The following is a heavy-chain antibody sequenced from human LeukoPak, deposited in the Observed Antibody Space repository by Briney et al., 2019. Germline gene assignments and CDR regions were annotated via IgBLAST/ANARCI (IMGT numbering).Heavy chain of an antibody. CDR3: ARDRPAAYYDFWSGPFPAVNWFDP. Sequence: PGGSLRLSCAASGFTFDDYGMSWVRQAPGKGLEWVSGINWNGGSTGYADSVKGRFTISRDNAKNSLYLQMNSPRAEDTALYYCARDRPAAYYDFWSGPFPAVNWFDPWGQGTLVTVSS. CDR1: GFTFDDYG. V-gene: IGHV3-20*04. CDR2: INWNGGST. D-gene: IGHD3-3*01. J-gene: IGHJ5*02.